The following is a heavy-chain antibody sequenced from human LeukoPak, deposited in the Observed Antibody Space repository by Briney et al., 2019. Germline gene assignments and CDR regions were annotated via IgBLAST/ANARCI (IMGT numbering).Heavy chain of an antibody. D-gene: IGHD3-10*01. Sequence: GGSLRLSCAASGFTFSSYSMNWVRQAPGKGLEWVSHITASGTAMFYADSVKGRFTISRDNAKNSLYLQMNSLRDEDTAVYYCARVGGSGFDYWGQGTLVTVSS. CDR2: ITASGTAM. J-gene: IGHJ4*02. V-gene: IGHV3-48*02. CDR1: GFTFSSYS. CDR3: ARVGGSGFDY.